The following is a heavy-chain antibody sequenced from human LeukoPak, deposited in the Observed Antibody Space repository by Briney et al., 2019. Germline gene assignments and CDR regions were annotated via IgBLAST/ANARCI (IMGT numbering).Heavy chain of an antibody. D-gene: IGHD3-22*01. J-gene: IGHJ5*02. V-gene: IGHV1-18*01. Sequence: ASVKVSCKASGYTFTSYGIIWVRQAPGQGLEWMGWISAYNGNTNYAQKLQGRVTMTTDTSTSTAYMELRSLRSDDTAVYYCARERIYYDSSGYTWFDPWGQGTLVTVSS. CDR1: GYTFTSYG. CDR2: ISAYNGNT. CDR3: ARERIYYDSSGYTWFDP.